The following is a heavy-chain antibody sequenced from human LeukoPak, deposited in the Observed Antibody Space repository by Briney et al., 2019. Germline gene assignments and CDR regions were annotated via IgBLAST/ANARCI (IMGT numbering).Heavy chain of an antibody. CDR3: AKVSAVTRGHFDY. Sequence: GVSLRLSCAASGFTFSSYAMSWVREAPGKGLEWVSAISGSDGSTYYADSVKGRFTISRDNSKDTLYLQINSLRAEDTAVYYCAKVSAVTRGHFDYWGQGNLVTVSS. J-gene: IGHJ4*02. CDR2: ISGSDGST. D-gene: IGHD3-10*01. V-gene: IGHV3-23*01. CDR1: GFTFSSYA.